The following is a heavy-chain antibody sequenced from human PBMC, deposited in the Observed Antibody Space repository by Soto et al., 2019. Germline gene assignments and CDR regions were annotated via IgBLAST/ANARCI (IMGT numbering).Heavy chain of an antibody. CDR2: ISGSGRNT. CDR3: AKDPHRGGNYYLLYFEY. D-gene: IGHD1-26*01. Sequence: DVQLLQSGGGLVQPGGSLRLSCAASGFSFTSYAMTWAGRTPGRGLEWVSGISGSGRNTFYADSVKGGVTVSRDNSRNTLYLQMNSLRAEDTAIYYCAKDPHRGGNYYLLYFEYWGQGDLVTVSS. V-gene: IGHV3-23*01. CDR1: GFSFTSYA. J-gene: IGHJ4*02.